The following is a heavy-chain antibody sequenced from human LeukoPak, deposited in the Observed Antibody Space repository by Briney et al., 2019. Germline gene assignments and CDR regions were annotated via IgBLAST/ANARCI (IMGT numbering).Heavy chain of an antibody. Sequence: ASVKVSCKASGYTFTSYGISWVRQAPGQGLEWMGWISAYNGNTNYAQKLQGRVTMTTDTSTSTAYMELRSLRSDDTAVYYCARDTVLLWFGESTFDYWGQGTLVTVSS. J-gene: IGHJ4*02. CDR3: ARDTVLLWFGESTFDY. V-gene: IGHV1-18*01. CDR2: ISAYNGNT. D-gene: IGHD3-10*01. CDR1: GYTFTSYG.